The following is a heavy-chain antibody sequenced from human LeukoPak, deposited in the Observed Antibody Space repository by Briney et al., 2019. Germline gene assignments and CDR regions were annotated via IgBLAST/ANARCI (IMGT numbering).Heavy chain of an antibody. V-gene: IGHV3-21*01. Sequence: PGGSLRLSCAASGFTVSSNYMSWVRQAPGKGLEWVSSISSSSSYIYYADSVKGRFTISRDNAKNSLYLQMNSLRAEDTAVYYCARDGPITMIVEEGEYFQHWGQGTLVTVSS. J-gene: IGHJ1*01. CDR3: ARDGPITMIVEEGEYFQH. CDR1: GFTVSSNY. D-gene: IGHD3-22*01. CDR2: ISSSSSYI.